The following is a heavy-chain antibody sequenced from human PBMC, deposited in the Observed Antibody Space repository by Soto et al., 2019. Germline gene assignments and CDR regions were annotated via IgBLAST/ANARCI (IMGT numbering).Heavy chain of an antibody. V-gene: IGHV3-49*04. CDR1: GFTFGDYA. CDR2: IRSKAYGGTT. D-gene: IGHD3-3*01. CDR3: TSTPSYDIWSGYSFGYYYGMDV. J-gene: IGHJ6*02. Sequence: WSLRLSCTASGFTFGDYAMSWVRQAPGKGLEWVGFIRSKAYGGTTEYAASVKGRFTISRDDSKSIAYLQMNSLKTEDTAVYYCTSTPSYDIWSGYSFGYYYGMDVWGQGATVTVSS.